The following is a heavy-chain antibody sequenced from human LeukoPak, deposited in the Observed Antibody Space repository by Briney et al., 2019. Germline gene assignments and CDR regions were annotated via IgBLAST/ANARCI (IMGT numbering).Heavy chain of an antibody. D-gene: IGHD2-2*01. V-gene: IGHV4-4*02. J-gene: IGHJ4*02. CDR3: ARRRYQLSVDY. CDR2: IYHSGST. CDR1: SGSISSSNW. Sequence: SETLSLTCAVSSGSISSSNWWSWVRQPPGKGLEWIGEIYHSGSTNYNPSLQSRVTISVDKSKKQFSLRLSSVTAADTAVYYCARRRYQLSVDYWGQGTLVTVSS.